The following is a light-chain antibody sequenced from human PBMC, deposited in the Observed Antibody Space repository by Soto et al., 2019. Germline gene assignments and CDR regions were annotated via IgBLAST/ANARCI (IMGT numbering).Light chain of an antibody. V-gene: IGLV2-14*03. J-gene: IGLJ1*01. CDR1: SSDVGGYNF. CDR3: TSYSSSTIPFV. CDR2: DVT. Sequence: QSVLTQPASVSGSPGQSITISCTGTSSDVGGYNFVSWYQHHPGRAPELMIYDVTYRPSGVSNRFSGSKSGNTASLTISGLQAEDEADYYCTSYSSSTIPFVFGTGTKVTVL.